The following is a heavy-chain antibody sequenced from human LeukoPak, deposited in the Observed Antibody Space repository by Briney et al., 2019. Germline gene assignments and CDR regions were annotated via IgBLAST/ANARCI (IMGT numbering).Heavy chain of an antibody. CDR2: IYTSGST. V-gene: IGHV4-61*02. Sequence: SETLSLTCTVSGVSISSGAYYWNWIRQPAGKGLEWIGRIYTSGSTNYNPSLKSRVTISVDTSKNQFSLKLSSVTAADTAVYYCARGQDWNDAVYAFDIWGQGIMVTVSS. D-gene: IGHD1-1*01. CDR1: GVSISSGAYY. J-gene: IGHJ3*02. CDR3: ARGQDWNDAVYAFDI.